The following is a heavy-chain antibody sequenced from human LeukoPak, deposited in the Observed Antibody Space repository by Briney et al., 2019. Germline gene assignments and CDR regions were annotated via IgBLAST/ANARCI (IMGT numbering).Heavy chain of an antibody. CDR3: ARAGGSSNWFDP. J-gene: IGHJ5*02. CDR1: GGTFSSYA. Sequence: SVKVSCKASGGTFSSYAISWVRQAPGQGLEWMGRIIPILGIANYAQKFQGRVTITADKSTSTAYMGLSSLRSEDTAVYYCARAGGSSNWFDPWGQGTLVTVSS. D-gene: IGHD2-15*01. V-gene: IGHV1-69*04. CDR2: IIPILGIA.